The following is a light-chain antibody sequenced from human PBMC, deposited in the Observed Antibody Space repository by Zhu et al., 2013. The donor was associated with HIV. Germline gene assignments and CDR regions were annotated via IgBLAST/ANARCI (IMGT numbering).Light chain of an antibody. CDR3: QQYKNWPPT. CDR2: GAS. CDR1: QSVSSSY. J-gene: IGKJ4*01. V-gene: IGKV3-20*01. Sequence: EIVLTQSPGTLSLSPGERATLSCRASQSVSSSYLAWYQRKPGQAPRLLIYGASSRATGIPDRFSGSGSGTEFTLSISSLQSEDFAVYYCQQYKNWPPTFGGGTKVEIK.